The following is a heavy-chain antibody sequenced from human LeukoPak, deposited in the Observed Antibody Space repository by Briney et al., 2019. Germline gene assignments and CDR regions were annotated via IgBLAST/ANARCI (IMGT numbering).Heavy chain of an antibody. J-gene: IGHJ4*02. CDR3: ARGPIVRCFDY. CDR1: GFIFNNYG. V-gene: IGHV4-34*01. Sequence: LRLSCAASGFIFNNYGMHWIRQPPGKGLEWIGEINHSGSTNYNPSLKSRVTISVDTSKNQFSLKLSSVTAADTAVYYCARGPIVRCFDYWGQGTLVTVSS. D-gene: IGHD3-16*02. CDR2: INHSGST.